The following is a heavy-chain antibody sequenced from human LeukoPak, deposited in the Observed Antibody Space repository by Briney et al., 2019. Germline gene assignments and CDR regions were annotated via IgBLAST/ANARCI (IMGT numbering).Heavy chain of an antibody. CDR2: ISAYNGNT. CDR1: GYTFTSYG. Sequence: ASVKVSCKASGYTFTSYGISWVRQAPGQGLEWMGWISAYNGNTNYAQKLQGRVTMTTGTSTSTAYMELRSLRSDDTAVYYCARDQARYYYDSSGYADYWGQGTLVTVSS. CDR3: ARDQARYYYDSSGYADY. J-gene: IGHJ4*02. V-gene: IGHV1-18*01. D-gene: IGHD3-22*01.